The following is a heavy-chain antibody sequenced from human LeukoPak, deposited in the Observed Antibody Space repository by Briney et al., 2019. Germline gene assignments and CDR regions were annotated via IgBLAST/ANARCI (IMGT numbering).Heavy chain of an antibody. Sequence: PGGSLRLSCAASGFTFNDYSMNWVRQAPGKGLEWVSCISDTSSHIYYADSVKGRFIVSRDNTKNSVYLQMNSLRVEDTAIYYCATLDLGMGYMDVWGKGTTVTVS. CDR1: GFTFNDYS. CDR2: ISDTSSHI. J-gene: IGHJ6*03. V-gene: IGHV3-21*01. CDR3: ATLDLGMGYMDV. D-gene: IGHD3-9*01.